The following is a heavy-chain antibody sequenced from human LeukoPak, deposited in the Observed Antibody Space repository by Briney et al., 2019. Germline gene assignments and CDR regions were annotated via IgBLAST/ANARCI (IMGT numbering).Heavy chain of an antibody. CDR2: ISSSGSTI. J-gene: IGHJ4*02. V-gene: IGHV3-48*03. CDR1: GFTFSSYE. Sequence: GGSLRLSCAASGFTFSSYEMNWVRHAPGKGLEWVSYISSSGSTIYYADSVKGRFTISRDHAKNSLYLQMNSLRAEDTAVYYCARDCGREGFDYWGQGTLVTVSS. CDR3: ARDCGREGFDY.